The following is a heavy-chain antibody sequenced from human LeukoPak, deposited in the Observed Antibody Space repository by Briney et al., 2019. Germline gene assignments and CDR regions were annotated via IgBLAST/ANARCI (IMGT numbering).Heavy chain of an antibody. D-gene: IGHD6-19*01. CDR3: ARQYSSGWPWFDP. CDR1: GGSINSRSYY. J-gene: IGHJ5*02. CDR2: IYYSGST. V-gene: IGHV4-39*01. Sequence: SETLSLTCTVSGGSINSRSYYWGGIRQPPGKGLEWIGTIYYSGSTYYNPSLKSRVTISADTSKNQFSLKLSSVTAADAAVYYCARQYSSGWPWFDPWGQGTLVTVSS.